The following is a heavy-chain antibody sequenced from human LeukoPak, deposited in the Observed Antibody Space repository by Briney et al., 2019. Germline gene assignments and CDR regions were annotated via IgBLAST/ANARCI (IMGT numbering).Heavy chain of an antibody. V-gene: IGHV3-7*01. CDR2: IKQDGSEK. CDR3: ARDGLTYYDFWSGYNWFDP. Sequence: PGGSLRLPCAASGFTFSSYWMSWVRQAPGKGLEWVANIKQDGSEKYYVDSVKGRFTISRDNAKNSLYLQMNSLRAEDTAVYYCARDGLTYYDFWSGYNWFDPWGQGTLVTVSS. D-gene: IGHD3-3*01. CDR1: GFTFSSYW. J-gene: IGHJ5*02.